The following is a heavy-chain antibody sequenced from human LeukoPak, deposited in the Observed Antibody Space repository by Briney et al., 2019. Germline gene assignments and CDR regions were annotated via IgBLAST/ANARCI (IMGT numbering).Heavy chain of an antibody. CDR2: ISSSSSYT. J-gene: IGHJ4*02. Sequence: GGPLRLSCAASGFTFSDYYMSWIRQAPGKGLEWVSYISSSSSYTNYADSVKGRFTISRDNAKNSLYLQMNSLRAEDTAVYYCARDISGNYFDYWGQGTLVTVSS. CDR1: GFTFSDYY. CDR3: ARDISGNYFDY. D-gene: IGHD3-10*01. V-gene: IGHV3-11*05.